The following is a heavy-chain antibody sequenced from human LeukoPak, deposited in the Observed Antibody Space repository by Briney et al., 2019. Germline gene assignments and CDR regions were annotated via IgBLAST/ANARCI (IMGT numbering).Heavy chain of an antibody. D-gene: IGHD5-12*01. Sequence: GGSLRLSCAASGFTVSSNYMSWVRQAPGKGLEWVSVIYSGGSTYSADSVKGRFTISRDNSKNTLYLQMNSLRAEDTAVYYCAKGVGYGGYPYYYYYGMDVWGQGTTVTVSS. CDR1: GFTVSSNY. CDR3: AKGVGYGGYPYYYYYGMDV. CDR2: IYSGGST. J-gene: IGHJ6*02. V-gene: IGHV3-53*01.